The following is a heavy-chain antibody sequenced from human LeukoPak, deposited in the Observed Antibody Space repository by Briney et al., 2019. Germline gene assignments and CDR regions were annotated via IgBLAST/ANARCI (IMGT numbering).Heavy chain of an antibody. J-gene: IGHJ4*02. CDR1: GFTFSSYS. CDR3: ASLVRSTSQDY. V-gene: IGHV3-48*01. Sequence: GGSLRLSCAASGFTFSSYSMNWVRQAPGKGLEWVSYISSSSSTIYYADSVKGRFTISRDNAKNSLYLQMNSLRAEDTAVYYCASLVRSTSQDYWGQGTLVTVSS. CDR2: ISSSSSTI. D-gene: IGHD2-2*01.